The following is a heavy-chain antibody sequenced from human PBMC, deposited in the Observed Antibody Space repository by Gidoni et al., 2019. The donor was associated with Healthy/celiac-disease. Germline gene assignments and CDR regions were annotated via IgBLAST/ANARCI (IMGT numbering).Heavy chain of an antibody. CDR1: GFTFSSYA. J-gene: IGHJ3*02. D-gene: IGHD3-22*01. CDR2: ISYDGSNK. V-gene: IGHV3-30-3*01. Sequence: QVQLVESGGGVVQPGRSLRPSCAASGFTFSSYAMHWVRQAPGKGLEWVAVISYDGSNKYYADSVKGRFTISRDNSKNTLYLQMNSLRAEDTAVYYCARGSDYYDSSGYDAFDIWGQGTMVTVSS. CDR3: ARGSDYYDSSGYDAFDI.